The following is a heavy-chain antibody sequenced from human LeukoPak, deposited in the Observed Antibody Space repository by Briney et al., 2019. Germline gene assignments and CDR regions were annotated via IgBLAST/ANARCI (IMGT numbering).Heavy chain of an antibody. CDR3: ARSRLEWFASDAFDI. J-gene: IGHJ3*02. CDR2: IDHSGST. CDR1: GGSISSGSYY. D-gene: IGHD3-3*01. V-gene: IGHV4-39*01. Sequence: SQTLSLTCTVSGGSISSGSYYWAWIRQPPGKGLECIASIDHSGSTNYNPSLKSRVTTSVDTSKNQFSLKLSSVTAADTAVYYCARSRLEWFASDAFDIWGQGTMVAVSS.